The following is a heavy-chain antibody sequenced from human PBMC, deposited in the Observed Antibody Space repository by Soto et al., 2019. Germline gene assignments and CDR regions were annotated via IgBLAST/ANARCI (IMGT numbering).Heavy chain of an antibody. CDR2: IIPIFGTA. CDR3: AGGSMGLLSESPFDY. J-gene: IGHJ4*02. D-gene: IGHD1-26*01. CDR1: GGTFSSYA. Sequence: ASVKVSCKASGGTFSSYAISWVRQAPGQGLEWMGGIIPIFGTANYAQKFQGRVTITADESTSTAYMELSSLRSEDTAVYYCAGGSMGLLSESPFDYWGQGTLVTVSS. V-gene: IGHV1-69*13.